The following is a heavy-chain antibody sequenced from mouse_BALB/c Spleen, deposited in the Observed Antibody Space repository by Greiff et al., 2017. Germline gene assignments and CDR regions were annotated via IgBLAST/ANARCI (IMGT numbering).Heavy chain of an antibody. J-gene: IGHJ4*01. D-gene: IGHD2-14*01. CDR2: IYWDDDK. CDR3: ARRGYYRYDDAMDY. V-gene: IGHV8-12*01. CDR1: GFSLSTSGMG. Sequence: QVTLKVSGPGILQPSQTLSLTCSFSGFSLSTSGMGVSWIRQPSGKGLEWLAHIYWDDDKRYNPSLKSRLTISKDTSRNQVFLKITSVDTADTATYYCARRGYYRYDDAMDYWGQGTSVTVSS.